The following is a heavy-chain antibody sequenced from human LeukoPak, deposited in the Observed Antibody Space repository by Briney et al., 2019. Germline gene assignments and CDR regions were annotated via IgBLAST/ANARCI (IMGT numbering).Heavy chain of an antibody. CDR1: GGSISSGGYY. J-gene: IGHJ2*01. CDR3: ARRARDWYFDL. Sequence: SETLSLTCTVSGGSISSGGYYWSWIRQHPGKGLEWIGYIYYSGSTYYNPSLKSRVTISVDTSKDQFSLKLSSVTAADTAVYYCARRARDWYFDLWGRGTLVTVSS. CDR2: IYYSGST. V-gene: IGHV4-31*03.